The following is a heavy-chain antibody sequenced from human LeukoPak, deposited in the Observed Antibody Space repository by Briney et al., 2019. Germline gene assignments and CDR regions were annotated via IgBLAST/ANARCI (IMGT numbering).Heavy chain of an antibody. D-gene: IGHD3-10*01. CDR3: ARVSTMVYYYYYGMDV. CDR2: ISYDGSNK. Sequence: PGRSLRLSCAASGLTFSSYAMHWVRQAPGKGLEWVAVISYDGSNKYYADSVKGRFTISRDNSKNTLYLQMNSLRAEDTAVYYCARVSTMVYYYYYGMDVWGQGTTVTVSS. CDR1: GLTFSSYA. V-gene: IGHV3-30-3*01. J-gene: IGHJ6*02.